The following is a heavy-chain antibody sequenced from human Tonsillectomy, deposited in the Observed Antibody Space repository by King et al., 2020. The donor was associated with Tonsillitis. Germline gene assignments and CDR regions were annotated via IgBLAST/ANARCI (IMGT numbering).Heavy chain of an antibody. Sequence: HVQLVESGGGVVQPGRSLRLSCAASGFTFSSYAMHWVRQAPGKGLEWVAVILYDGSNKYYADSVKGRFTISRDSSKNTLYLQMNSLRAEDSAVYYCVAEYYYDSRGTDGMDVWGQGTTVTVSS. CDR3: VAEYYYDSRGTDGMDV. CDR1: GFTFSSYA. CDR2: ILYDGSNK. V-gene: IGHV3-30*04. J-gene: IGHJ6*02. D-gene: IGHD3-22*01.